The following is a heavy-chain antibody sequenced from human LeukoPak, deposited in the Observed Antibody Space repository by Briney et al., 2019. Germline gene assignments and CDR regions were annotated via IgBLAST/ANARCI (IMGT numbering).Heavy chain of an antibody. D-gene: IGHD3-22*01. Sequence: GGSLRLSCAASGFTFSSYWMSWVRQAPGKGLEWVANIKQDGSEKYYVDSVKGRFTISRDNAKNSLYLQMNSLRAEGTAVYYCARGGSRYYYDSSGYWFDYWGQGTLVTVSS. CDR2: IKQDGSEK. CDR1: GFTFSSYW. V-gene: IGHV3-7*01. J-gene: IGHJ4*02. CDR3: ARGGSRYYYDSSGYWFDY.